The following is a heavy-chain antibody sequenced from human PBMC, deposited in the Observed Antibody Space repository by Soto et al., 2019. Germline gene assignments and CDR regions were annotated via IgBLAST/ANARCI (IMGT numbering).Heavy chain of an antibody. CDR1: GYTFTGYY. CDR3: AREGITGTTYYYGMDV. J-gene: IGHJ6*02. CDR2: INPNSGGT. V-gene: IGHV1-2*02. Sequence: VASVKVSCKASGYTFTGYYMHWVRQAPGQGLEWMGWINPNSGGTNYAQKFQGRVTMTRDTSISTAYMELSRLRSDDTAVYYCAREGITGTTYYYGMDVWGQGTTVTVSS. D-gene: IGHD1-7*01.